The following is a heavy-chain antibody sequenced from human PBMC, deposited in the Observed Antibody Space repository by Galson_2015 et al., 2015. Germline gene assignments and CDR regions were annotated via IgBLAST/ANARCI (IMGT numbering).Heavy chain of an antibody. D-gene: IGHD3-10*01. CDR3: ASMPVYYGSGSEDAFDI. CDR2: IYHSGST. V-gene: IGHV4-4*02. Sequence: SETLSLTCAVSGGSISSSNWWSWVRQPPGKGLEWIGEIYHSGSTNYNPSLKSRVTISVDKSKNQFSLKLSSVTAADTAVYYCASMPVYYGSGSEDAFDIWGQGTMVTVSS. CDR1: GGSISSSNW. J-gene: IGHJ3*02.